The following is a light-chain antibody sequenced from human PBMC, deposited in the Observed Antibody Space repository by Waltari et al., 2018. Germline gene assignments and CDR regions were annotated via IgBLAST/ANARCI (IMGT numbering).Light chain of an antibody. CDR1: QNIGRW. CDR2: TAS. CDR3: QQYKSYPWT. Sequence: DIQMTQSPSTLSASVGDRVTVTCRASQNIGRWLAWYQQKPGKATKLLIYTASSLESGVPSRFSGSGSGTEFTLTISSLQPDDFATYYCQQYKSYPWTFGQGTKVEIK. J-gene: IGKJ1*01. V-gene: IGKV1-5*03.